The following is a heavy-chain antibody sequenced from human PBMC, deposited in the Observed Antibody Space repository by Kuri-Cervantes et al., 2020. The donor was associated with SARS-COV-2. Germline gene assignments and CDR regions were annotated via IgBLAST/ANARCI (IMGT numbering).Heavy chain of an antibody. CDR2: ISSSSSYI. J-gene: IGHJ4*02. D-gene: IGHD5-24*01. Sequence: GESLKISCAASGFTSSSYSMNWVRQAPGKGLEWVSSISSSSSYIYYADSVKGRFTISRDNAKNSLYLQMNSLRAEDTAVYYCARDLKESKGMDFDYWGQGTLVTVSS. V-gene: IGHV3-21*01. CDR1: GFTSSSYS. CDR3: ARDLKESKGMDFDY.